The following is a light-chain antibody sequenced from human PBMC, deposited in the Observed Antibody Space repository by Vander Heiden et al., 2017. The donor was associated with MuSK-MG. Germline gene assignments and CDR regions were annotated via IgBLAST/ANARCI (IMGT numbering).Light chain of an antibody. J-gene: IGKJ4*01. V-gene: IGKV3-11*01. CDR3: QQRGGWPRT. Sequence: ETVLTQSPVTLSLSPGERATLSCRASEDVSTYVAWYQQSPGQAPRLLIYDAFNRATDIPARFSGSGSGTDFTLSISRLEPEDFAVYYCQQRGGWPRTFGGGTKVEI. CDR1: EDVSTY. CDR2: DAF.